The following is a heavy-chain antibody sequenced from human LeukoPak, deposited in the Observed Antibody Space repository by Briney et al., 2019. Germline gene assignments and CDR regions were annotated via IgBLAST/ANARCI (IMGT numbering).Heavy chain of an antibody. CDR3: ARDLGDCSSTSCPGDY. J-gene: IGHJ4*02. CDR1: GYTFTSYG. V-gene: IGHV1-18*01. Sequence: GASVKVSCKASGYTFTSYGISWVRQAPGQGLEWMGWISAYNGNTNYAQKPQGRVTMTTDTSTSTAYMELRSLRSDDTAVYYCARDLGDCSSTSCPGDYWGQGTLVTVSS. D-gene: IGHD2-2*01. CDR2: ISAYNGNT.